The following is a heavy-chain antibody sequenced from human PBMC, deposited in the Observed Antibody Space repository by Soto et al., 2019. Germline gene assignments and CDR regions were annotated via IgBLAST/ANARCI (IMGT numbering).Heavy chain of an antibody. V-gene: IGHV4-59*01. CDR2: IYYSGST. CDR3: ARAWFGEFNYYYYMDV. Sequence: PSETLSLTCTVSGGSISSYYWSWIRQPPGKGLEWIGYIYYSGSTNYNPSLKSRVTISVDTSKNQFSLKLSSVTAADTAVYYCARAWFGEFNYYYYMDVWGKGTTVTVSS. CDR1: GGSISSYY. D-gene: IGHD3-10*01. J-gene: IGHJ6*03.